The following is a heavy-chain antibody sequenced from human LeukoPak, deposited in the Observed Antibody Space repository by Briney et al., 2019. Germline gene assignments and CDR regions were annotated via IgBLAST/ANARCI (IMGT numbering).Heavy chain of an antibody. Sequence: ASVKVSCKASGYTFTSYYMHWVRQAPGQGLDWMGIINPSGGSTSYAQKFQGRVTMTRDTSTSTVYMELSSLRSEDTAVYYCARVRGYCSGGSCRGGFDYWGQGTLVTVSS. CDR2: INPSGGST. V-gene: IGHV1-46*01. D-gene: IGHD2-15*01. CDR1: GYTFTSYY. CDR3: ARVRGYCSGGSCRGGFDY. J-gene: IGHJ4*02.